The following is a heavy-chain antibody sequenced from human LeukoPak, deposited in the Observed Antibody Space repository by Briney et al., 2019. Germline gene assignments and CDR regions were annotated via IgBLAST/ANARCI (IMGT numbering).Heavy chain of an antibody. CDR3: ARNPKSLGAFDI. CDR2: IIPIFGTA. Sequence: ASVKVSCKASGYTFTSYYMHWVRQAPGQGLEWMGGIIPIFGTANYAQKFQGRVTITADESTSTAYMELSSLRSEDTAVYYCARNPKSLGAFDIWGQGTMVTVSS. J-gene: IGHJ3*02. V-gene: IGHV1-69*13. CDR1: GYTFTSYY. D-gene: IGHD1-14*01.